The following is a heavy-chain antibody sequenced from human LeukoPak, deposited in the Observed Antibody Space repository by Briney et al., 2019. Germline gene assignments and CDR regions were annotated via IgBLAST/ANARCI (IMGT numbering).Heavy chain of an antibody. CDR1: GFILSSYW. CDR2: IKQDGSEK. D-gene: IGHD4-17*01. V-gene: IGHV3-7*01. Sequence: GGSLRLSCAASGFILSSYWVSCVRHAPGKGREWVANIKQDGSEKYYVDSVKGRFSISRDNAKNSLYLQMNGLRAEDTAVYYCAREEYGDHLWWWGQGTPVTVSS. J-gene: IGHJ4*02. CDR3: AREEYGDHLWW.